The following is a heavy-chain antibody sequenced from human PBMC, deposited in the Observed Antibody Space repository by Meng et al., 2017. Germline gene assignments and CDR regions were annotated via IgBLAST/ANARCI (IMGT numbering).Heavy chain of an antibody. CDR2: IYYSGST. Sequence: QVQLQESRLGLVKPSQTLSLPCTVSGGSISSGGYYWSWIRQHPGKGLEWIGYIYYSGSTYYNPSLKSLVTISVDTSKNQFSLKLSSVTAADTAVYYCARVHYYDSSGYNNWYFDLWGRGTLVTVSS. CDR1: GGSISSGGYY. D-gene: IGHD3-22*01. CDR3: ARVHYYDSSGYNNWYFDL. V-gene: IGHV4-31*01. J-gene: IGHJ2*01.